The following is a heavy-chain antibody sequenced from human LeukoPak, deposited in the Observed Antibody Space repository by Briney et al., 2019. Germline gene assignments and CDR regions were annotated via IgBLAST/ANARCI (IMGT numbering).Heavy chain of an antibody. V-gene: IGHV4-34*01. CDR2: INHSGST. J-gene: IGHJ4*02. CDR1: GGSFSGYY. CDR3: ARHKSRSSLDY. D-gene: IGHD6-6*01. Sequence: SETLSLTCAVYGGSFSGYYWSWIRQPPGKGLEWIGEINHSGSTNYNPSLKSRVTISVDTSKNQFSLKLSSVTAADTAVYYCARHKSRSSLDYWGQGTLVTVSS.